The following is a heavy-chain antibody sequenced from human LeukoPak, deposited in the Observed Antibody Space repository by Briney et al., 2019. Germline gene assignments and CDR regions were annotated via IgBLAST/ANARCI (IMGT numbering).Heavy chain of an antibody. CDR2: IVPIFGTV. V-gene: IGHV1-69*06. J-gene: IGHJ6*03. Sequence: GASVKVSCKASGATISSFAISWVRQAPGQGLEWMGGIVPIFGTVNKAQNFQGRVTITADKSTNTAYMEVSSLTSEDTAVYYCAKGRAQYYYYLDVWGRGTTVTVSS. CDR3: AKGRAQYYYYLDV. CDR1: GATISSFA.